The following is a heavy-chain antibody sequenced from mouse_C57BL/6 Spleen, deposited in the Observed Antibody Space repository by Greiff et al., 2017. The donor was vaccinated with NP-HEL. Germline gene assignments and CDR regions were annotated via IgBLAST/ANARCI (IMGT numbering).Heavy chain of an antibody. CDR3: ARGITTVSSGYFDV. Sequence: VQLQQPGAELVRPGSSVKLSCKASGYTFTSYWMDWVKQRPGQGLEWIGNIYPSDSETHYNQKFKDKATLTVDKSSSTAYMQLSSLTSEDSAVYYCARGITTVSSGYFDVWGTGTTVTVSS. J-gene: IGHJ1*03. D-gene: IGHD1-1*01. V-gene: IGHV1-61*01. CDR2: IYPSDSET. CDR1: GYTFTSYW.